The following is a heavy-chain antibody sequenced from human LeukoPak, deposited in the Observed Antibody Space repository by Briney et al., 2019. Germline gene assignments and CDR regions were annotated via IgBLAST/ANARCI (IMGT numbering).Heavy chain of an antibody. CDR3: AKVPRDSDCY. V-gene: IGHV3-7*01. Sequence: GGSLRLSCAVSGGTFSAYWMAWVRQSRGKVLEWVAEINEDGSVKYYVDSMKGRFTISRDNAKNSLYLQMNSLGAEDTAVYYCAKVPRDSDCYWGQGTLVTVSS. CDR2: INEDGSVK. D-gene: IGHD2-21*02. J-gene: IGHJ4*02. CDR1: GGTFSAYW.